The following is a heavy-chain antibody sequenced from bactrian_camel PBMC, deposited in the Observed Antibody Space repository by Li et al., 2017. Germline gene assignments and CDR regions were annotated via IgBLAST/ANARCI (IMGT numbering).Heavy chain of an antibody. V-gene: IGHV3S9*01. J-gene: IGHJ4*01. Sequence: VQLVESGGGSVQPGGSLTLSCKISGYSFIRYCMAWHRQVPARAREAVATIESLGRAEYAGSVKGRFTLSEDVAAHTTYLQMNNLKSEDSAMYYCAAGYSDYARPICGWGPPYEYNYWGQGTQVTVS. CDR2: IESLGRA. CDR1: GYSFIRYC. CDR3: AAGYSDYARPICGWGPPYEYNY. D-gene: IGHD4*01.